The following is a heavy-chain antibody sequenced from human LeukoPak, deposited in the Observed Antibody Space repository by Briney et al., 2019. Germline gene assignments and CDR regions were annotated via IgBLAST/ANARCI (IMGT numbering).Heavy chain of an antibody. CDR2: ISSYSTYI. Sequence: KFGGSLRLSCAASGFSFSDYSMNWVRQAPGKGLEWVSFISSYSTYIYYADSLKGRFTISRDNAKNSLYLQMNSLRAEDTAVYYCARDSFAGYDSSGYSSYDYWGQGTLVTVSS. J-gene: IGHJ4*02. D-gene: IGHD3-22*01. CDR1: GFSFSDYS. CDR3: ARDSFAGYDSSGYSSYDY. V-gene: IGHV3-21*01.